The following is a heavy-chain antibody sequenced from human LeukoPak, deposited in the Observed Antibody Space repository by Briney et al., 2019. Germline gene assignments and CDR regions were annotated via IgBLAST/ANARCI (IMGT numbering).Heavy chain of an antibody. CDR1: GGSISSGPYF. CDR2: IWPSGST. CDR3: ERKGPEHLPPYFRH. V-gene: IGHV4-30-2*06. J-gene: IGHJ1*01. D-gene: IGHD2/OR15-2a*01. Sequence: SQTLSLTCSVSGGSISSGPYFWSWIRQSPGQGLEWIGYIWPSGSTHYNPSLAGRVAMSLDKSRNHFTLMVTAVTAADTAFYYCERKGPEHLPPYFRHWGRGLLV.